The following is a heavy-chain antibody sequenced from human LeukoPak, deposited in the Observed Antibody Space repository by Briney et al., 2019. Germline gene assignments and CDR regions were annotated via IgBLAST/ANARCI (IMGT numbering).Heavy chain of an antibody. V-gene: IGHV1-18*01. CDR2: ISAYNGNT. J-gene: IGHJ4*02. CDR1: GYTFTSYG. Sequence: XSVKVSCKASGYTFTSYGISWVRQAPGQGLEWMGWISAYNGNTNYAQKLQGRVTMTTDTSTSTAYMELRSLRSEDTPVYYCPTAPYRMPLDYCGQGTLVTVSS. D-gene: IGHD2-2*01. CDR3: PTAPYRMPLDY.